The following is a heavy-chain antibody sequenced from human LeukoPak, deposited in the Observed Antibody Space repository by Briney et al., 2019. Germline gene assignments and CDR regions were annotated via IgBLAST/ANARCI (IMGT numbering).Heavy chain of an antibody. J-gene: IGHJ4*02. CDR3: ARVNSLDSSGYYTY. V-gene: IGHV1-2*02. CDR2: INPNSGDT. Sequence: ASVKVSCKASGYTFTGYYMHWVRQAPGQGLEWMGWINPNSGDTNYAQKFQGRVTMTRDTSISTAYMELSRLRSDDTAVYYCARVNSLDSSGYYTYWGQGTLVTVSS. D-gene: IGHD3-22*01. CDR1: GYTFTGYY.